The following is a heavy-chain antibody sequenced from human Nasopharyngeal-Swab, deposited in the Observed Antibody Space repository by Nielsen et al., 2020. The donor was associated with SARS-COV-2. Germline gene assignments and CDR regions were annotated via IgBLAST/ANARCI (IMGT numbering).Heavy chain of an antibody. D-gene: IGHD6-13*01. CDR1: GGSISSGGYY. CDR3: ARGGNSNRRRWFDP. CDR2: IYYSGST. Sequence: SETLSLTCTVSGGSISSGGYYWSWICQHPGKGLEWIGYIYYSGSTYYNPSLKSRVTISVDTSKNQFSLKLSSVTAADTAVYYCARGGNSNRRRWFDPWGQGTLVTVSS. J-gene: IGHJ5*02. V-gene: IGHV4-31*03.